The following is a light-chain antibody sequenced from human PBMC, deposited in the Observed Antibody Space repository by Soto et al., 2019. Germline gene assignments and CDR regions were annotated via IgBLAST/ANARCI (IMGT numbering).Light chain of an antibody. CDR1: QSISTS. Sequence: DIQMTQSPSSLSASVGDRVTISCRAGQSISTSLNWYQQKPGTAPRLLIYRASSVKSGVPPRFSGSGSGRDFTLTISSLRPEDSATYFRQQSYNSPWTFGQGTKVDIK. J-gene: IGKJ1*01. CDR3: QQSYNSPWT. CDR2: RAS. V-gene: IGKV1-39*01.